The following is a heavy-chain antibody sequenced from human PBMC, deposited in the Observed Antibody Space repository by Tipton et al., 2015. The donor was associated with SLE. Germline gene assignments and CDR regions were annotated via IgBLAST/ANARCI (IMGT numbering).Heavy chain of an antibody. Sequence: SLRLSCAASGFTFSSYAMHWVRQAPGEGLEWVAVISYDGSNKYYADSVKDRFTISRDNSKNTLYLQMNSLRAEDTAVYYCARKGLLWFRELSGFDPWGQGTLVTVSS. CDR2: ISYDGSNK. CDR1: GFTFSSYA. J-gene: IGHJ5*02. D-gene: IGHD3-10*01. V-gene: IGHV3-30*04. CDR3: ARKGLLWFRELSGFDP.